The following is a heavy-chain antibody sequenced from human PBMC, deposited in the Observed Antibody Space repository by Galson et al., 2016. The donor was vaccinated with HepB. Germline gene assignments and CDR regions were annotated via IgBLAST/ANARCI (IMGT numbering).Heavy chain of an antibody. Sequence: SETLSLTCTVSGGSISNDGYYWSWIRQPPGMGLEWIGSISYSGSTYYNPSLKSRVTISVDTSKNQFSLKLSSVTAADTAVYYCARQDYYASSGYIDALDIWGQGTMGIVSS. CDR2: ISYSGST. CDR1: GGSISNDGYY. CDR3: ARQDYYASSGYIDALDI. V-gene: IGHV4-39*01. J-gene: IGHJ3*02. D-gene: IGHD3-22*01.